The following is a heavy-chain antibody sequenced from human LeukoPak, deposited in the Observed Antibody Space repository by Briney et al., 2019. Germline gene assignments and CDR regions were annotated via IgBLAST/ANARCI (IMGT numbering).Heavy chain of an antibody. CDR2: INWNGGSI. CDR1: GFNFDDYG. J-gene: IGHJ4*02. V-gene: IGHV3-20*04. CDR3: ARDRFSGSYVPWLPDY. Sequence: PGGSLRLSCAVSGFNFDDYGMSWVRQVPGKGLEWVSGINWNGGSIGYGDSVKGRFTISRDNAKNSLYLRMNSLRAEDTALYYCARDRFSGSYVPWLPDYWGQGTLVTVSS. D-gene: IGHD1-26*01.